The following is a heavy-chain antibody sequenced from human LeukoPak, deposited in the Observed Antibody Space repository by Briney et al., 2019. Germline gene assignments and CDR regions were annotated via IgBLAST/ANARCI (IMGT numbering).Heavy chain of an antibody. D-gene: IGHD6-13*01. CDR2: IYHSGST. CDR1: GGSISSYY. CDR3: ARVGYSSSWVFDY. Sequence: SETLSLTCTVSGGSISSYYWSWIRQPPGKGLEWIGYIYHSGSTNYNPSLKSRVTLSVDTSKNQLSLKLSSVTAADTAVYYCARVGYSSSWVFDYWGQGTLVTVSS. V-gene: IGHV4-59*01. J-gene: IGHJ4*02.